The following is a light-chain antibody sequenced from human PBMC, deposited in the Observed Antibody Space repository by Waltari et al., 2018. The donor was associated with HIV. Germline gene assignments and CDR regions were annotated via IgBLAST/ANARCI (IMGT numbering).Light chain of an antibody. Sequence: DIQMTQSPSSLSASVGDRVTITCRASQSISSYLNWYQQKPGKAPKLLIYAASSLQSGVPSRCSGSGSGTDFTLTISSLQPEDFATYYCQQSYSTLYTFGQGTKVEI. CDR1: QSISSY. CDR3: QQSYSTLYT. V-gene: IGKV1-39*01. CDR2: AAS. J-gene: IGKJ2*01.